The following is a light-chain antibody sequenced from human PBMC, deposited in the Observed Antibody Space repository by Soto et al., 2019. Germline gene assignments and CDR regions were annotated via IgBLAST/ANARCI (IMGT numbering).Light chain of an antibody. CDR1: SSNIGAGYD. J-gene: IGLJ1*01. Sequence: QSVLTQPPSVSGAPGQRVTISWTGSSSNIGAGYDVHWYQQLPGTAPKLLIYANGNRPSGVPDRFSGSKSGTSASLAITGLQAEDEADYYCQSYDRSLSGYVLGTGTKVTVL. V-gene: IGLV1-40*01. CDR3: QSYDRSLSGYV. CDR2: ANG.